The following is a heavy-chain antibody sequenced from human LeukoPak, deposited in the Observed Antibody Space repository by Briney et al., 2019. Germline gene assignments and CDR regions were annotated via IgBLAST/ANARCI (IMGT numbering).Heavy chain of an antibody. D-gene: IGHD3-22*01. Sequence: PGGSLRLSCAASGFTFSNAWMSWVRQAPGKGLEWVGRIKSKTDGGTTDYADSVKGRFTISRDNSKNTLYLQLNSLRAEDTAVYYCAKLGIHYYDSSGYLLQHWGQGTLVTVSS. CDR3: AKLGIHYYDSSGYLLQH. CDR1: GFTFSNAW. J-gene: IGHJ1*01. V-gene: IGHV3-15*01. CDR2: IKSKTDGGTT.